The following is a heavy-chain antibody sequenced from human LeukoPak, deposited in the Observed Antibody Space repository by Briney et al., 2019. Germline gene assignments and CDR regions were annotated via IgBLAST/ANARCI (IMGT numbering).Heavy chain of an antibody. CDR1: GFTFSSYS. CDR3: AKFSPEMDAFDI. D-gene: IGHD5-24*01. V-gene: IGHV3-30*18. J-gene: IGHJ3*02. Sequence: GGSLRLSCAASGFTFSSYSMHWVRQAPGKGLEWVAVISYDGSNKYYADSVKGRFTISRDNSKNTLYLQMNSLRAEDTAVYYCAKFSPEMDAFDIWGQGTMVTVYS. CDR2: ISYDGSNK.